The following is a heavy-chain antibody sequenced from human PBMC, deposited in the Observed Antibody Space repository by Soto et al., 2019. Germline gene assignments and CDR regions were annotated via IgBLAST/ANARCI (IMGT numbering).Heavy chain of an antibody. Sequence: QLQLQESGPGLVKPSETLSLTCTVSGGSISSSSYYWGWIRQPPGKGLEWIGSIYYSGSTYYNPSLKSRVAISVDTSQNQFSLKLSSVTAADTAVYSCARHSTVTTLPNPGYWGQGTLVTVSS. CDR2: IYYSGST. CDR3: ARHSTVTTLPNPGY. J-gene: IGHJ4*02. CDR1: GGSISSSSYY. D-gene: IGHD4-17*01. V-gene: IGHV4-39*01.